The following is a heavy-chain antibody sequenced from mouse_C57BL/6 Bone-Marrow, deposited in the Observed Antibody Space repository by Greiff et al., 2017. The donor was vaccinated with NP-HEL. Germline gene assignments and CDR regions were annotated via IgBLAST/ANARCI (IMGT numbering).Heavy chain of an antibody. CDR3: TPYDVYYFSWFAY. CDR2: IDPENGDT. CDR1: GFNIKDDY. D-gene: IGHD2-3*01. Sequence: VQLQQSGAELVRPGASVKLSCTASGFNIKDDYMHWVKQRPEQGLEWIGWIDPENGDTEYASKFQGKATITADTSSNTAYLQLSSLTSEDTAVYYCTPYDVYYFSWFAYWGQGTLVTVSA. J-gene: IGHJ3*01. V-gene: IGHV14-4*01.